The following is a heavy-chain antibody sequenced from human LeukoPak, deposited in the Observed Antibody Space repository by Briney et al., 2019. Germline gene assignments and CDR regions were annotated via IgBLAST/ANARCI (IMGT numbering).Heavy chain of an antibody. CDR1: GGSISTSSYY. Sequence: SQTLSLTCTVSGGSISTSSYYWGWIRQPPEKGLEWIGSIYYTGGTYYSPSLKSRVTMSVDTSKNQFSLRLSSVTAADTAVYYCATHSTYYDSSGYYPGYWGQGTLVTVSS. J-gene: IGHJ4*02. D-gene: IGHD3-22*01. V-gene: IGHV4-39*01. CDR2: IYYTGGT. CDR3: ATHSTYYDSSGYYPGY.